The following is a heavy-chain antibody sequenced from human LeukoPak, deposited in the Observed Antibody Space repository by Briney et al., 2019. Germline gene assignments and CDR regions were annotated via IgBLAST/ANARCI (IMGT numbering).Heavy chain of an antibody. D-gene: IGHD5-24*01. V-gene: IGHV3-30*04. J-gene: IGHJ4*02. CDR2: ISYDGSNK. CDR3: AREGDGYNWINFDY. CDR1: GFTFSSYA. Sequence: GSLRLSYAASGFTFSSYAMHWVRQAPGKGLEWVAVISYDGSNKYYADSVKGRFTISRDNSKNTLYLQMNSLRAEDTAVYYCAREGDGYNWINFDYWGQGTLVTVSS.